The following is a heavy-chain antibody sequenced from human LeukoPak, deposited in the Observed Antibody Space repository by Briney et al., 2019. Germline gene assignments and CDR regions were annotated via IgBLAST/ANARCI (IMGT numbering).Heavy chain of an antibody. J-gene: IGHJ4*02. CDR1: GGTFSSYA. Sequence: GASVKVSCKASGGTFSSYAISWARQAPGQGLEWMGRIIPIFGIANYAQKFRGRVTITADKSTSTAYMELSSLRSEDTAVYYCARDPDYYDSRPFDYWGQGTLVTVSS. CDR3: ARDPDYYDSRPFDY. V-gene: IGHV1-69*04. CDR2: IIPIFGIA. D-gene: IGHD3-22*01.